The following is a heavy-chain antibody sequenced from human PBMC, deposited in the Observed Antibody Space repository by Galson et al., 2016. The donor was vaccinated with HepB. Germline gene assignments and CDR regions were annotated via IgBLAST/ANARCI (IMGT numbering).Heavy chain of an antibody. CDR3: ARDHRKLPAAIVRYGMDV. J-gene: IGHJ6*02. CDR2: ISYDGSNK. Sequence: SLRLSCAASGFTFSSYAMHWVRQAPGKGLEWVAVISYDGSNKYYADSVKGRFTISRDNSKNTLYLQMNSLRAEDTAVYYCARDHRKLPAAIVRYGMDVGGQGTTVTVSS. V-gene: IGHV3-30*04. CDR1: GFTFSSYA. D-gene: IGHD2-2*01.